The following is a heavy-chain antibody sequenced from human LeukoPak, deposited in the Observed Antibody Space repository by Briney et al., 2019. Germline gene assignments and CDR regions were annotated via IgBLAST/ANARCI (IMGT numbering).Heavy chain of an antibody. CDR1: GFTFSSYW. V-gene: IGHV3-74*03. D-gene: IGHD2-2*01. CDR2: ITSDGTST. Sequence: PGGSLRLSCAASGFTFSSYWMSWVRQAPGQGLVWVARITSDGTSTSYAESVKGRFTISRDNAKNTLYLQMNSLRAEDTAVYYCARDWYHAIDYWGQGTLVTVSS. J-gene: IGHJ4*02. CDR3: ARDWYHAIDY.